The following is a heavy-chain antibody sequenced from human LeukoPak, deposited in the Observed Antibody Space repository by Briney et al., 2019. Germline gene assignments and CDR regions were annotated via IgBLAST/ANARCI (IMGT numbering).Heavy chain of an antibody. CDR3: ARGKRTFDP. CDR2: ISSGSYSH. Sequence: GGSLRLSCVVSGFALTGNYMSWLRQAPGKEPEWVAYISSGSYSHYYADSVKGRFTISRDNSKNSLYLEMSDLRVEDTALYYCARGKRTFDPWGQGTLVTVTS. J-gene: IGHJ5*02. CDR1: GFALTGNY. V-gene: IGHV3-11*01.